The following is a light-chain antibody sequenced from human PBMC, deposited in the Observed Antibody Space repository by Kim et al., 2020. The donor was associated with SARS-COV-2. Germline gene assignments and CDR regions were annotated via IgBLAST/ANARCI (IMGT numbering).Light chain of an antibody. V-gene: IGKV3-15*01. CDR3: QQYNNWPYT. Sequence: VSPGERAPLSGRASQSVSSNLAWYQQTPGQAPRLLIYGASTRATGIPARFSGTGSGTEFTLTISSLQSEDFAVYYCQQYNNWPYTFGQGTKLEI. CDR1: QSVSSN. CDR2: GAS. J-gene: IGKJ2*01.